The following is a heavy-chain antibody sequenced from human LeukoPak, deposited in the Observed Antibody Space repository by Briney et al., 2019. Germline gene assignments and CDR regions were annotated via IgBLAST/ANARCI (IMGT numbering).Heavy chain of an antibody. Sequence: SETLSLTCAVYGGSFSGYYWSWIRQPPGKGLEWIGEINHSGSTNYYPSLKSRVTISVGTSKNQFSLKLSSVTAADTAVYYCARVPQYYDFWSGYPYYFDYWGQGTLVTVSS. D-gene: IGHD3-3*01. CDR3: ARVPQYYDFWSGYPYYFDY. CDR2: INHSGST. J-gene: IGHJ4*02. CDR1: GGSFSGYY. V-gene: IGHV4-34*01.